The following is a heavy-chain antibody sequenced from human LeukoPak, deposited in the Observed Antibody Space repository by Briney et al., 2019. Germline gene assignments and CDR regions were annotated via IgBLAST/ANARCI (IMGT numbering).Heavy chain of an antibody. J-gene: IGHJ6*02. CDR1: GFTFDDYA. CDR3: AKVVSSRDYGMDV. D-gene: IGHD2-21*01. CDR2: ISWNSGSI. V-gene: IGHV3-9*01. Sequence: PGGSLRLSCAASGFTFDDYAMHWVRQAPGKGLEWVSGISWNSGSIGYADSVKGRFTISRDNAKNSLYLQVNSLRAEDTALYYCAKVVSSRDYGMDVWGHGTTVTVSS.